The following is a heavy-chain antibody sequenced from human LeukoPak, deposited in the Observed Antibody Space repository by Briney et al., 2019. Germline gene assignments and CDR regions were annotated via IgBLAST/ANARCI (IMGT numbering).Heavy chain of an antibody. V-gene: IGHV3-23*01. D-gene: IGHD1-26*01. CDR2: ISSSGGST. CDR3: AKDSGSYFNPFDY. Sequence: GGSLRLSCAASGFTFSSYAMSWVRQAPGKGLELVSAISSSGGSTYYADSVKGRFTISRDNSKNTLYLQMNSLRAEDTAVYYCAKDSGSYFNPFDYWGQGTLVTVSS. CDR1: GFTFSSYA. J-gene: IGHJ4*02.